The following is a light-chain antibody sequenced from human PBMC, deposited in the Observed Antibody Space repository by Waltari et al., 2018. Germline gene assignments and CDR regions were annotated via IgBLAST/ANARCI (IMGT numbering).Light chain of an antibody. CDR3: SSHTSTVPHV. CDR1: STDVGGYGH. J-gene: IGLJ1*01. Sequence: QSALTQPASVSGSPGQSITIPCTGTSTDVGGYGHFSWYQHYPGRAPKLIIYEVSSRPSGISTRFSGSKSGNTASLTISGLQADDEADYYCSSHTSTVPHVYGTGTRVTV. V-gene: IGLV2-14*01. CDR2: EVS.